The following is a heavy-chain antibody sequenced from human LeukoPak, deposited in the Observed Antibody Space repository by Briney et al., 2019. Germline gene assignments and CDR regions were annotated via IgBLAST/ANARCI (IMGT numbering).Heavy chain of an antibody. CDR3: ARLTTTVTTPFDY. CDR2: ISSSSSYI. D-gene: IGHD4-17*01. V-gene: IGHV3-21*01. CDR1: GFTFSSFS. Sequence: GGSLRLSCAASGFTFSSFSMNWVRQAPGKGLEWVSSISSSSSYIYYADSVKGRFTISRDNAKNSLYLQMNSLRAEDTAVYYCARLTTTVTTPFDYWGQGTLVTVSS. J-gene: IGHJ4*02.